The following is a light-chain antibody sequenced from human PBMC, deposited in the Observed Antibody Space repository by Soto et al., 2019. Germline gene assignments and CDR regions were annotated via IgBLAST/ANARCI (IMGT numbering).Light chain of an antibody. V-gene: IGKV1-5*03. J-gene: IGKJ1*01. Sequence: DIQMTQSPSTLSASVRDSVTITCRASQSVSNSLAWYQQKPGKAPKLLIYKASNLESGVPSRFSGSGSGTEFALTISSLQPDDFATYYCQHYKNYPWTFGQGTKVEIK. CDR3: QHYKNYPWT. CDR2: KAS. CDR1: QSVSNS.